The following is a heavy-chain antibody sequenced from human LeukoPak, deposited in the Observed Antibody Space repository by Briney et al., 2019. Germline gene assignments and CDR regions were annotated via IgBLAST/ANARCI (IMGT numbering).Heavy chain of an antibody. D-gene: IGHD3-22*01. V-gene: IGHV3-7*03. CDR2: IKHDGSEK. CDR3: ATPLDYYDRSDSHQGGD. J-gene: IGHJ4*02. CDR1: GLTYSRHW. Sequence: GGSLRLSCAASGLTYSRHWMTWVRQAPGKGLEWVANIKHDGSEKNYVDSVKGRFTISRDNAKNSLYLQMNSLRAEDTAVYYCATPLDYYDRSDSHQGGDWGQGTLVTVSS.